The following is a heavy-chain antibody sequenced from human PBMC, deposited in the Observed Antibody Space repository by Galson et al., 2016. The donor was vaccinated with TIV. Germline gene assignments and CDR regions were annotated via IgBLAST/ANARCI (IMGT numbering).Heavy chain of an antibody. D-gene: IGHD2-21*01. CDR2: ISSGGST. CDR3: ARDRRHCGNECFLYYYYGMDV. V-gene: IGHV3-66*02. CDR1: AFSVNGNY. J-gene: IGHJ6*02. Sequence: SLRLSCAASAFSVNGNYMSWVRQAPGKGLEWVSIISSGGSTNYADSVKGRFTIGKDDSKNILYLQMNNPRVEDTAVYFCARDRRHCGNECFLYYYYGMDVWGQGTTVTVSS.